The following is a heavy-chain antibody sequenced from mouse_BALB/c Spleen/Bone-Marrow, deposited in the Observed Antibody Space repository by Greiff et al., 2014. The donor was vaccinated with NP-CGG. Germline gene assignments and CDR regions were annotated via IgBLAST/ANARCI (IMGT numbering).Heavy chain of an antibody. CDR1: GFTFSDYY. V-gene: IGHV5-12*02. D-gene: IGHD3-3*01. CDR2: ISNGGGST. CDR3: ARQGGTEYHAMDY. Sequence: EVQLVESGGGLVQPGGSLKLSCATSGFTFSDYYMYWVRQTPEKRLEWVAYISNGGGSTYYPDTVKGRFTISRDNAKNTLYLQMSRLKSEDTAMYYCARQGGTEYHAMDYWGQGTSVTVSS. J-gene: IGHJ4*01.